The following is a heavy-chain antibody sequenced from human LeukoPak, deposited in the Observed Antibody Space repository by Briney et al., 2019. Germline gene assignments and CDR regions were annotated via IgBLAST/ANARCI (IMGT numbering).Heavy chain of an antibody. Sequence: AGGSLRLSCAASGFTSSRYSMNWARQAPGKGLEWVSSISSDSNYIYYADSVKGRFTISRDNAKNSLYLQMNSLRAEDTAVYYCTRHADIRVVSGATGATNWFDPWGQGTLVTVSS. V-gene: IGHV3-21*01. CDR2: ISSDSNYI. D-gene: IGHD2-2*01. CDR1: GFTSSRYS. CDR3: TRHADIRVVSGATGATNWFDP. J-gene: IGHJ5*02.